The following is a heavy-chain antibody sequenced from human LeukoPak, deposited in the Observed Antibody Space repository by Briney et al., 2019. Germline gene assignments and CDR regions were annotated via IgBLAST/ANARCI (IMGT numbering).Heavy chain of an antibody. CDR2: IRSKAYGGTT. Sequence: GGSLRLSCTASGFTFGDYAMSWVRQAPGKGLEWVGFIRSKAYGGTTEYAASVKGRFTISRDDSKSIAYLQMNSLKTEDTAVYYCTREFLVGFGEFPFDYWGQGTLVTVSS. D-gene: IGHD3-10*01. CDR3: TREFLVGFGEFPFDY. J-gene: IGHJ4*02. CDR1: GFTFGDYA. V-gene: IGHV3-49*04.